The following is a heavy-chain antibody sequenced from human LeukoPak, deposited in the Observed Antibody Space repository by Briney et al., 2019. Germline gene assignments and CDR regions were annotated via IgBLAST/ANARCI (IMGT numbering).Heavy chain of an antibody. D-gene: IGHD2-15*01. J-gene: IGHJ4*02. CDR3: ARDAPYYCSGGSCHTGFDY. CDR1: GYTLTELS. CDR2: INPSGGST. V-gene: IGHV1-46*01. Sequence: ASVKVSCKVSGYTLTELSMHWVRQAPGQGLEWMGIINPSGGSTSYAQKFQGRVTMTRDTSTSTVYMELSSLRSEDTAVYYCARDAPYYCSGGSCHTGFDYWGQGTLVTVSS.